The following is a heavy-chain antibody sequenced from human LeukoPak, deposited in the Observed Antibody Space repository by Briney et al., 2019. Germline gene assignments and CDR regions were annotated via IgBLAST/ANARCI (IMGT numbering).Heavy chain of an antibody. Sequence: GGSLRLSCAASGFTLSTYAMSWVRQTPGKGLEWVAATSSSDAGTYHADSVRGRFTISRDNSKNTLYLQMGSLRAEDMAVYYCARDLSPARGVFDYWGQGTLVTVSS. V-gene: IGHV3-23*01. J-gene: IGHJ4*02. CDR3: ARDLSPARGVFDY. CDR1: GFTLSTYA. D-gene: IGHD3-10*01. CDR2: TSSSDAGT.